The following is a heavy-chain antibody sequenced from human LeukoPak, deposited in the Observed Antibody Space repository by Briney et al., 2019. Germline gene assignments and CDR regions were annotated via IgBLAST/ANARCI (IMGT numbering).Heavy chain of an antibody. CDR1: GFTFSSYG. CDR3: AKAANDYGDYVLDY. V-gene: IGHV3-33*06. D-gene: IGHD4-17*01. Sequence: GRSLRLSCAASGFTFSSYGMHWVRQAPGKGLEWVAVIWYDGSNKYYADSVKGRFTISRDNSKNTLYLQMNSLRAEDTAVYYCAKAANDYGDYVLDYWGQGTLVTASS. J-gene: IGHJ4*02. CDR2: IWYDGSNK.